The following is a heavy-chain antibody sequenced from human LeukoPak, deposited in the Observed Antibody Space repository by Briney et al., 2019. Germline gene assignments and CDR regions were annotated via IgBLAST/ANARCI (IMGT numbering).Heavy chain of an antibody. CDR1: GGSISSYY. D-gene: IGHD1/OR15-1a*01. V-gene: IGHV4-59*12. Sequence: SETLSLTCTVSGGSISSYYWSWIRQPPGKGLEWIGYIYHSGSTYYNPSLKSRVTISVDRSKNQFSLKLSSVTAADTAVYYCARRHITGTGDYWGQGTLVTVSS. CDR3: ARRHITGTGDY. CDR2: IYHSGST. J-gene: IGHJ4*02.